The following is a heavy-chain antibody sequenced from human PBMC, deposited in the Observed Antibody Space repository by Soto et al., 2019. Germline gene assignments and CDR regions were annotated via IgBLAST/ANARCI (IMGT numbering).Heavy chain of an antibody. J-gene: IGHJ4*02. V-gene: IGHV4-39*07. CDR1: GGSISIISYY. Sequence: SETLSLTCTVSGGSISIISYYWGWIRQPPGKGLEWIGEINHSGSTNYNPSLKSRVTISVDTSKNQFSLKLSSVTAADTAVYYCASGLQEESSSWYLHNWGQGTLVTVSS. D-gene: IGHD6-13*01. CDR3: ASGLQEESSSWYLHN. CDR2: INHSGST.